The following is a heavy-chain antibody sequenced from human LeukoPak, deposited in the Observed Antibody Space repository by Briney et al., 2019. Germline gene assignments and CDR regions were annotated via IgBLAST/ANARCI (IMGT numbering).Heavy chain of an antibody. J-gene: IGHJ4*02. Sequence: SETLSLTCAVYGGSFSGYYWSWIRPPPGKGLEWIGEINHSGSTNYNPSLKSRVTILVDTSKNQFSLKLSSVTAADTAVYYCARVRYYYGSGSYYEKTPFFDYWGQGTLVTVSS. V-gene: IGHV4-34*01. D-gene: IGHD3-10*01. CDR3: ARVRYYYGSGSYYEKTPFFDY. CDR1: GGSFSGYY. CDR2: INHSGST.